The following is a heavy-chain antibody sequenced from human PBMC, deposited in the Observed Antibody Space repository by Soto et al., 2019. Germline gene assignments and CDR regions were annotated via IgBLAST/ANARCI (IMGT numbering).Heavy chain of an antibody. V-gene: IGHV1-18*01. CDR2: ISAYNGNT. Sequence: ASVTVSCNASGYPFTSYGISWGRQAPGQGLEWMGWISAYNGNTNYAQQLQGRVTMTPDTSTSTAYMELRGLRADDTTVYYCARGLLRRWAATTDYWGQGTLVTVSS. CDR3: ARGLLRRWAATTDY. D-gene: IGHD1-1*01. CDR1: GYPFTSYG. J-gene: IGHJ4*02.